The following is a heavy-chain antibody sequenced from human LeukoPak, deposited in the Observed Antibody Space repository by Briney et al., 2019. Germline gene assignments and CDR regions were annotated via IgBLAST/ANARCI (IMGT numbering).Heavy chain of an antibody. CDR3: ARRIAARPGEYYFDY. J-gene: IGHJ4*02. Sequence: GESLKISCKGSGYSFTSYWIGRVRQMPGKGLEWMGIIYPGDSDTRYSPSFQGQVTISADKSISTAYLQWSSLKASDTAMYYCARRIAARPGEYYFDYWGQGTLVSVSS. D-gene: IGHD6-6*01. CDR2: IYPGDSDT. V-gene: IGHV5-51*01. CDR1: GYSFTSYW.